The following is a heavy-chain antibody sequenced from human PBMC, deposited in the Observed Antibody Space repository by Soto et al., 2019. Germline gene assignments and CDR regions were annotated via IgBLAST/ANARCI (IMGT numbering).Heavy chain of an antibody. CDR2: INPNSGGT. CDR3: ARVYCSSTSCIDYYSYYGMEV. Sequence: ASVKVSCKASGYTFTGYYMHWVRQAPGQGLEWMGWINPNSGGTNYAQKFQGRVTMTRDTSISTAYMELSRLRSDDTAVYYCARVYCSSTSCIDYYSYYGMEVWGQGTTVNVSS. V-gene: IGHV1-2*02. D-gene: IGHD2-2*01. CDR1: GYTFTGYY. J-gene: IGHJ6*01.